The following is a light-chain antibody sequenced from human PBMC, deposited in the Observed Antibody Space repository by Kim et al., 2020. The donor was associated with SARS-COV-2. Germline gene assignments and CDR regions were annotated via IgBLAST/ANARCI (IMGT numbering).Light chain of an antibody. CDR1: NIGSKS. V-gene: IGLV3-21*04. CDR2: YDS. J-gene: IGLJ2*01. Sequence: SYELTQPPSVSVAPGKTARITCGGDNIGSKSVHWYQQKPGQGPVMVVSYDSDRPSGIPVRFSGSNSGNTATLIIRRVEAGDEADYYCQVWDNTSDQVVFGGGTQLTVL. CDR3: QVWDNTSDQVV.